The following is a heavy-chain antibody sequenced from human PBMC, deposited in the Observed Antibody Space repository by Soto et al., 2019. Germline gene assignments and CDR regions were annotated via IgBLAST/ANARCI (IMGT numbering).Heavy chain of an antibody. J-gene: IGHJ4*02. D-gene: IGHD3-16*01. CDR1: GFTFNTAW. V-gene: IGHV3-15*07. Sequence: GGSLRLSCAASGFTFNTAWMNWVRQSPGKGLEWVGRIKSKGNGGTIDYAAPVKGRFTISRDDSKNTLYLEMNGLNTEDTALYYCTADLPDWGAYALDYWGQGLLVTVSS. CDR3: TADLPDWGAYALDY. CDR2: IKSKGNGGTI.